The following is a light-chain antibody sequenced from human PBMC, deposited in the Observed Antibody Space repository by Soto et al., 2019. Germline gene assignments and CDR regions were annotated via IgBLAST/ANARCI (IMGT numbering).Light chain of an antibody. CDR3: QQYNRWPFT. Sequence: EIVMTQSPATLSVSPGERATLSCRASQSVSSNLAWYQQKPGQAPRLLIYGASTRATGITARFSGSGPGTEFTLTISSLQSEDFAVYYCQQYNRWPFTFGPGTRVDI. CDR2: GAS. CDR1: QSVSSN. V-gene: IGKV3-15*01. J-gene: IGKJ3*01.